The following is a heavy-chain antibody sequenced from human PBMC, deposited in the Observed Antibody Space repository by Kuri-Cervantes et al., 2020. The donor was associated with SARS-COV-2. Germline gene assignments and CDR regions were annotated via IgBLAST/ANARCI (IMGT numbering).Heavy chain of an antibody. D-gene: IGHD2-15*01. CDR2: ISAYNGNT. J-gene: IGHJ5*02. CDR1: GYTFTSYG. Sequence: ASVKVSCKASGYTFTSYGITWVRQAPGQGLEWMGWISAYNGNTNYAQKLQGRVTVTTDTSTSTAYMELRSLRSDDTAVYYCATAPAVVAANWFDPWGQGTLVTVSS. CDR3: ATAPAVVAANWFDP. V-gene: IGHV1-18*01.